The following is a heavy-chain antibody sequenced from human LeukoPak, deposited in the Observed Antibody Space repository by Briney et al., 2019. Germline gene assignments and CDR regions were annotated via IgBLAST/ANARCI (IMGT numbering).Heavy chain of an antibody. V-gene: IGHV3-11*01. J-gene: IGHJ6*02. D-gene: IGHD2-2*01. CDR2: ISSSGDSL. CDR1: GFTFSDYY. CDR3: AREVVVVPDYYYYGLDV. Sequence: GGSLRLSCAASGFTFSDYYMTWIRQAPGKGLEWVSFISSSGDSLYYADSVEGRFTISRDNAKDSVYLQMNSLRAEDTAVYYCAREVVVVPDYYYYGLDVWGQGTTVTVSS.